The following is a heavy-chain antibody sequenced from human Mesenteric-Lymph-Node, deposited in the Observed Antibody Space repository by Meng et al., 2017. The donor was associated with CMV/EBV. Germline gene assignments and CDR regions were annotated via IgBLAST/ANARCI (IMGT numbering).Heavy chain of an antibody. D-gene: IGHD3-3*01. CDR1: GYTFTSYD. V-gene: IGHV1-8*01. CDR3: ARDQAYYDFWSGYYATYYYYGMDV. CDR2: MNPNSGNT. J-gene: IGHJ6*02. Sequence: ASVKVSCKASGYTFTSYDIKWVRQATGQGLEWMGWMNPNSGNTGYAQKFQGRVTMTRNTSISTAYMELSSLRSEDTAVYSCARDQAYYDFWSGYYATYYYYGMDVWGQGTTVTVSS.